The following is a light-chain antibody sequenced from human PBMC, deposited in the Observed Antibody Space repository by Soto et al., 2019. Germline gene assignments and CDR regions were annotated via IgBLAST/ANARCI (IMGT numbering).Light chain of an antibody. CDR3: QTWDTGARVV. V-gene: IGLV4-69*01. CDR1: SGHSSYA. J-gene: IGLJ2*01. Sequence: QPVLTQSPSGSTSLGASVKLTCTLSSGHSSYAIAWHQQQPEKGPRYLMKLSSDGSHSKGDGIPDRFSGSSSGAERYLTISSLQSEDEADYYCQTWDTGARVVFGGGTQLTFL. CDR2: LSSDGSH.